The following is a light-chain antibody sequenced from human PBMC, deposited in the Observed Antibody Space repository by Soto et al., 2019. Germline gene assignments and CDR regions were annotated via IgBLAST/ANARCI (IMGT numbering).Light chain of an antibody. J-gene: IGKJ1*01. V-gene: IGKV4-1*01. CDR2: WAS. CDR1: QSILDRSKNKYY. CDR3: QQYFTSPWT. Sequence: DIVMTQSPDSLAVSLGERATFNCKSSQSILDRSKNKYYLAWYQQKSGQPPKLLIYWASLRESGVPDRFTGIGSGTEFTLTISSLQAEDVAVYYCQQYFTSPWTFGQGTKVEI.